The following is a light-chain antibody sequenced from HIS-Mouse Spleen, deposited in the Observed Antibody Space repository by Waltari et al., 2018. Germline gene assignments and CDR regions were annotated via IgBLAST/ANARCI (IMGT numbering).Light chain of an antibody. Sequence: EIVLTQSPGTLSLSPGERATLFCRASQSVSSSYLAWYKQKPGQAPSLLIYGASSRATGIPDRFSGSGSGTDFTLTISRLEPEDFAVYYCQQYGSSLYTFGQGTKLEIK. CDR3: QQYGSSLYT. V-gene: IGKV3-20*01. CDR1: QSVSSSY. CDR2: GAS. J-gene: IGKJ2*01.